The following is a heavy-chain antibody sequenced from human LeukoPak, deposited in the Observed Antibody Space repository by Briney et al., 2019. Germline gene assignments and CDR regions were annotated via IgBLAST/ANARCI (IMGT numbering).Heavy chain of an antibody. Sequence: PGGSLRLSCAASGFTFSSYWMSWVRQAPGKGLEWVANIKQDGSEKYYVDSVKGRFTISRDNAKNSLYLQMNSLRAEDTAVYYCARGRAAAGNYYYYYMDVWGKGTTVTVSS. J-gene: IGHJ6*03. CDR1: GFTFSSYW. V-gene: IGHV3-7*01. CDR3: ARGRAAAGNYYYYYMDV. D-gene: IGHD6-13*01. CDR2: IKQDGSEK.